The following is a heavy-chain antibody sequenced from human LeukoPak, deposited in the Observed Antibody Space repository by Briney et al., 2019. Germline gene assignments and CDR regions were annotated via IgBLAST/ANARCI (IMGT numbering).Heavy chain of an antibody. Sequence: SETLSLTCTVSDASVSSDNYYWSWIRQPPGKGLEYIGYVYYSGSTYYNPSLTSRVTISVDASKNHFSLNLSSVTAADTAVYYCARRKAIRPRDYYFDYWGQGTLVTVSS. J-gene: IGHJ4*02. CDR1: DASVSSDNYY. CDR3: ARRKAIRPRDYYFDY. CDR2: VYYSGST. D-gene: IGHD6-6*01. V-gene: IGHV4-61*03.